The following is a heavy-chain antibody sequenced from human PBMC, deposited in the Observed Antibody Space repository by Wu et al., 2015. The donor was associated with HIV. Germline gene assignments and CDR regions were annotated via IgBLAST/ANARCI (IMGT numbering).Heavy chain of an antibody. CDR2: IIPMVGTT. Sequence: QVQLVQSGSEVKKPESSVKVSCKASGGTLSSYAINWVRQAPGQGLEWMGGIIPMVGTTNYAQKFQGRVSITTDESMTTAYMELSSLKSEDTAVYYCARNTDSVATSLYSLGVWGQGTVVTVSS. D-gene: IGHD5-12*01. CDR1: GGTLSSYA. J-gene: IGHJ6*02. CDR3: ARNTDSVATSLYSLGV. V-gene: IGHV1-69*05.